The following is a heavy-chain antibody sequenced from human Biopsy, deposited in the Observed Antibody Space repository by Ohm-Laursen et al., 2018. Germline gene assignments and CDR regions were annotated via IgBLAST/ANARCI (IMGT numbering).Heavy chain of an antibody. CDR2: IDPKSGGT. D-gene: IGHD3-3*01. J-gene: IGHJ5*01. CDR1: AYSFGDPR. CDR3: ARELGDFWGGRQFDF. Sequence: GATVKISCKASAYSFGDPRIHWVRQAPGQGLEWMGWIDPKSGGTNYAQKFQGRVTMTRDTSISTTYMELRRLTSDDTAVFYCARELGDFWGGRQFDFWGQGTLVTVSS. V-gene: IGHV1-2*02.